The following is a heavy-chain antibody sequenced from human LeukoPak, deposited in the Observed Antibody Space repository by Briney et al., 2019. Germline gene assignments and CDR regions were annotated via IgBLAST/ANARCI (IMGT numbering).Heavy chain of an antibody. CDR3: ARDILAQGRSIAVTTSDY. D-gene: IGHD4-17*01. Sequence: GASVKVSCKASGGTFSSYAISWVRQAPGQGLEWMGRIIPILGIANYAQKLQGRVTMTTDTSTSTAYMELRSLRSDDTAVYYCARDILAQGRSIAVTTSDYWGQGTLVTVSS. J-gene: IGHJ4*02. CDR1: GGTFSSYA. V-gene: IGHV1-69*04. CDR2: IIPILGIA.